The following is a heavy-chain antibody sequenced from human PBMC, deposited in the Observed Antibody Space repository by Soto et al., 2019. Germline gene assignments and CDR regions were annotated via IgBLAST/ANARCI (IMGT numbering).Heavy chain of an antibody. D-gene: IGHD6-13*01. J-gene: IGHJ6*03. V-gene: IGHV1-8*01. CDR2: MNPNSGNT. CDR3: ARRRVGSSWYPSLRDPYYYYMDV. Sequence: ASVKVSCKASGYTFTSYDINWVRQATGQGLEWMGWMNPNSGNTGYAQKFQGRVTMTRNTSISTAYMELSSLRSEDTAVYYCARRRVGSSWYPSLRDPYYYYMDVWGKGTTVTVSS. CDR1: GYTFTSYD.